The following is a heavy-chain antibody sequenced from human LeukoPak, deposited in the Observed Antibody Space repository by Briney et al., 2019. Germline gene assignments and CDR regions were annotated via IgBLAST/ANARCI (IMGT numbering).Heavy chain of an antibody. D-gene: IGHD6-13*01. CDR3: ARHEQQLVRSWFDP. J-gene: IGHJ5*02. Sequence: SETLSLTCTVSGGSISSYYWSWIRQPPGKGLEWIGYIYYSGSTNYNPSLKSRATISVDTSKNQFSLKLSSVTAADTAVYYCARHEQQLVRSWFDPWGQGTLVTVSS. CDR1: GGSISSYY. V-gene: IGHV4-59*08. CDR2: IYYSGST.